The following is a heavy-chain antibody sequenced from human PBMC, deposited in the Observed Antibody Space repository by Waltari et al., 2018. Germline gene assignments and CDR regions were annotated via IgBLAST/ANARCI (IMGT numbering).Heavy chain of an antibody. V-gene: IGHV3-21*02. J-gene: IGHJ6*04. CDR1: GFTFNNYN. D-gene: IGHD2-2*01. CDR3: VRVRSTSDFFLDV. Sequence: DVQLVESGGGLVKPGGSLRLSCAASGFTFNNYNMYWVRQAPGRMLEWVASRSSSSSFMYYSDSGKGRFIVARDNSKDSLYLQMDSLRADDTAVYYCVRVRSTSDFFLDVWGNGATVTVSS. CDR2: RSSSSSFM.